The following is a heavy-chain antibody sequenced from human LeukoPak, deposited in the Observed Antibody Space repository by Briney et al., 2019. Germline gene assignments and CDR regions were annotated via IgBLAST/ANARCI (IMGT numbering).Heavy chain of an antibody. CDR3: TTDHCDFWSGYLPDY. V-gene: IGHV3-15*01. J-gene: IGHJ4*02. CDR1: GFTFSNAW. CDR2: IKSKTDGGTT. Sequence: GGSLRLSCAASGFTFSNAWMSWVRQAPGKGLEWVGRIKSKTDGGTTDYAAPVKGRFTISRDDSKNTLNLQMNSLKTEDTAVYHCTTDHCDFWSGYLPDYWGQGTLVTVSS. D-gene: IGHD3-3*01.